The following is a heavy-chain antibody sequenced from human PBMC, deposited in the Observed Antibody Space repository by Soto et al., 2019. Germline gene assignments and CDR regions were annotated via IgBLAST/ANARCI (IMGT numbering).Heavy chain of an antibody. V-gene: IGHV3-30-3*01. CDR3: AREDYDFWSGSRSGHYGMDV. CDR2: ISYDGSNK. D-gene: IGHD3-3*01. CDR1: GFTFSSYA. Sequence: GGSLRLSCAASGFTFSSYAMHWVRQAPGKGLEWVAVISYDGSNKYYADSVKGRFTISRDNSKNTLYLQMNSLRAEDTAVYYCAREDYDFWSGSRSGHYGMDVWGQGTTVTVSS. J-gene: IGHJ6*02.